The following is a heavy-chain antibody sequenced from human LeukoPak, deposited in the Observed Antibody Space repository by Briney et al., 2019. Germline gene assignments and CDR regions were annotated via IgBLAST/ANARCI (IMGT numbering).Heavy chain of an antibody. V-gene: IGHV3-21*01. D-gene: IGHD3-3*01. CDR1: GFTFNTYT. CDR2: ISSGSGYI. CDR3: ARVPSGYTTNWYIDY. Sequence: GGSLRLSCAASGFTFNTYTMNWVRQAPGKGLEWVSFISSGSGYIYYADSVKGRFTISRDNAENSLYLQMNSLRAEDTAVYFCARVPSGYTTNWYIDYWGQGTPVTVSS. J-gene: IGHJ4*02.